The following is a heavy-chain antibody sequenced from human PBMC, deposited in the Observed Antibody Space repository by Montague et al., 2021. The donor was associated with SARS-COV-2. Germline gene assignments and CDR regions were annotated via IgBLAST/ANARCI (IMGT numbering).Heavy chain of an antibody. J-gene: IGHJ6*02. D-gene: IGHD3-16*02. CDR2: IWYDGSNK. CDR3: SGSYPYYGMDV. CDR1: GFTFSSYG. V-gene: IGHV3-33*01. Sequence: SLRLSCAASGFTFSSYGMHWVRQAPGKGLEWVAVIWYDGSNKYYADSVKCRFTISRDNSKNTLYLQLNSLRAEDAAAYYCSGSYPYYGMDVWGQGTTVTVSS.